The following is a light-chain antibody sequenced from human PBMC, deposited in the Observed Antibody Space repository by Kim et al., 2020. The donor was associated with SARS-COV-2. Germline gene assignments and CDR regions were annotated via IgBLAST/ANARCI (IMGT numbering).Light chain of an antibody. V-gene: IGLV2-14*03. CDR2: DVS. CDR3: SSYTSSSTRV. CDR1: SSDVGGYNY. J-gene: IGLJ3*02. Sequence: GQWITISCTGTSSDVGGYNYVSWYQQHPGKAPKLMIYDVSNRPSGVSNRFSGSKSGNTASLTISGLQAEDEDDYYCSSYTSSSTRVFGGGTQLTVL.